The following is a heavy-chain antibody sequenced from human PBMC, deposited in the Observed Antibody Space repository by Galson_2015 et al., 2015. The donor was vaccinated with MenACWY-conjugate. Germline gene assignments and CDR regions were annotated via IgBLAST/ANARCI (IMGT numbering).Heavy chain of an antibody. Sequence: SLRLSCAASGFTFSSYAMSWVHQAPGKGLEWVSAISGSGGSTYYADSVKGRFTISRDNSKNTLYLQMNSLRAEDTAVYYCAKDMGALGGSDYWGQGTLVTVSS. CDR2: ISGSGGST. CDR1: GFTFSSYA. D-gene: IGHD1-26*01. J-gene: IGHJ4*02. V-gene: IGHV3-23*01. CDR3: AKDMGALGGSDY.